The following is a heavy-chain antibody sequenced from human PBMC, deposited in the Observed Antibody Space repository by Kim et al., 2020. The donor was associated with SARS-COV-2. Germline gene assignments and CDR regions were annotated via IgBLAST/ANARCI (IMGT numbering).Heavy chain of an antibody. Sequence: GSTYYADSVKGRFTISRDNSKNTLYLQMNSLRAEDTAVYYCAKDGDPLDYWGQGTLVTVSS. J-gene: IGHJ4*02. D-gene: IGHD7-27*01. CDR3: AKDGDPLDY. V-gene: IGHV3-23*01. CDR2: GST.